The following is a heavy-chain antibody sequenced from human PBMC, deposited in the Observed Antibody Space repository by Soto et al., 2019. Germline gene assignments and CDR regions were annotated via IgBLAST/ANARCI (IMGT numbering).Heavy chain of an antibody. CDR1: GGSISSGGYY. CDR3: ARFRRQWLAPNRGTDDY. D-gene: IGHD6-19*01. V-gene: IGHV4-31*03. Sequence: TLSLTCTVSGGSISSGGYYWSWIRQHPGKGLEWIGYIYYSGSTYYNPSLKSRVTISVDTSKNQFSLKLSSVTAADTAVYYCARFRRQWLAPNRGTDDYWGQGTLVTVPQ. J-gene: IGHJ4*02. CDR2: IYYSGST.